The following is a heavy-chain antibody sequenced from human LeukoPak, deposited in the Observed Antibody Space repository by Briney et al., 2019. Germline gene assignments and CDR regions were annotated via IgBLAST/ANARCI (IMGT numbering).Heavy chain of an antibody. CDR2: INEDGGGR. Sequence: PGGSLRLSCATSGFTFTSYWMTWVRQAPGKGLEWVANINEDGGGRYYVDSVKGRFTISRDNAKNSVHLQMNSLRAEDTAVYYCVREHYYDTRGYYYIPLDYWGHGTLVTVSS. CDR1: GFTFTSYW. J-gene: IGHJ4*01. CDR3: VREHYYDTRGYYYIPLDY. D-gene: IGHD3-22*01. V-gene: IGHV3-7*01.